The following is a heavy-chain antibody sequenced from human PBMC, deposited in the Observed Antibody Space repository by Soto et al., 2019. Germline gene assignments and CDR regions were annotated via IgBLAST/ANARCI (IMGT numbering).Heavy chain of an antibody. CDR1: GFTFSRYG. CDR2: IRSDGAST. V-gene: IGHV3-23*01. D-gene: IGHD1-26*01. J-gene: IGHJ4*02. CDR3: AKGKGVGATPDGANC. Sequence: EVQVLESGGGLVQPGGSLRLSCAASGFTFSRYGMNWVRQAPGKGLEWVAGIRSDGASTYNADSVKGRFTVSRDTSKNTVSVELSSRRAEATAIYYCAKGKGVGATPDGANCWGQGTLVTVSS.